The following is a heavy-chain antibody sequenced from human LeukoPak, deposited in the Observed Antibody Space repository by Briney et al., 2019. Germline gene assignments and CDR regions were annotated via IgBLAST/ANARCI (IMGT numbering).Heavy chain of an antibody. CDR3: ARLLGVKGYYYYYMDV. V-gene: IGHV4-34*01. Sequence: SETLSLTCAVYGGSFSGYYWSWIRQPPGKGLEWIGEINHSGSTNYNPSLKSRVTISVDTSKNQFSLKLSSVTAADTAVYYCARLLGVKGYYYYYMDVWGKGTTVTVSS. CDR2: INHSGST. J-gene: IGHJ6*03. D-gene: IGHD3-3*01. CDR1: GGSFSGYY.